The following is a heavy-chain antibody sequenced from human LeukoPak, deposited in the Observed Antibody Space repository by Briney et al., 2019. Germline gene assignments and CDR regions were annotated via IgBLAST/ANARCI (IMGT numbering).Heavy chain of an antibody. CDR2: ISYDGSNK. D-gene: IGHD1-26*01. Sequence: PGRSLRLSCAASGFTFFTYGMDWVRQAPGKGWEWVAVISYDGSNKYYADSVKGRFTISRDNSKNTLYLQMNSLRAEDTAVYYCAKGTWDPSGFVHYYGMDVWGQGTTVTVSS. CDR1: GFTFFTYG. V-gene: IGHV3-30*18. J-gene: IGHJ6*02. CDR3: AKGTWDPSGFVHYYGMDV.